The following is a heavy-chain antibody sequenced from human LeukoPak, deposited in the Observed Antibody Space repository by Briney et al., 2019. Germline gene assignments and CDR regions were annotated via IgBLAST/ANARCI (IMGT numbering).Heavy chain of an antibody. D-gene: IGHD3-3*01. CDR1: GYTFTSYG. CDR3: ARGNQITIFGVVIDNWFDP. J-gene: IGHJ5*02. CDR2: ISAYNGNT. V-gene: IGHV1-18*01. Sequence: ASVKVSCKASGYTFTSYGISWVRQAPGQGLEWMGWISAYNGNTNYAQKLQGRVTMTTDTSTSTAYMELRSLRSEDTAVYYCARGNQITIFGVVIDNWFDPWGQGTLVTVSS.